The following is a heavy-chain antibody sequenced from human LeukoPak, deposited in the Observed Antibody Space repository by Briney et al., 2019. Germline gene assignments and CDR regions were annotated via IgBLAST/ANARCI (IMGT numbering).Heavy chain of an antibody. J-gene: IGHJ3*02. CDR1: GGTFSSYA. CDR2: IIPILGIA. D-gene: IGHD3-9*01. CDR3: ARLRTPDILTGYFAFDI. Sequence: ASVKVSCKASGGTFSSYAISWVRQAPGQGLEWMGRIIPILGIANYAQKFQGRVTITADKSTSTAYMELSSLRSEDTAVYYCARLRTPDILTGYFAFDIWGQGTMVTVSS. V-gene: IGHV1-69*04.